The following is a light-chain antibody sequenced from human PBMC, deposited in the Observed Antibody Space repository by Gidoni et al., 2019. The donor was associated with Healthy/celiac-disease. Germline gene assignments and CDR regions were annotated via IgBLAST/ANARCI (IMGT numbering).Light chain of an antibody. J-gene: IGKJ4*01. CDR3: QQRSNLPLT. Sequence: EIALTQPPATLSLPPGERATLSCRASQSVSSYLAWYQQKPGQAPRLLIYDASTRATGIPARSSGSGSGTDFTLTISSLEPEDFAVYYCQQRSNLPLTFGGGTKVEIK. CDR2: DAS. CDR1: QSVSSY. V-gene: IGKV3-11*01.